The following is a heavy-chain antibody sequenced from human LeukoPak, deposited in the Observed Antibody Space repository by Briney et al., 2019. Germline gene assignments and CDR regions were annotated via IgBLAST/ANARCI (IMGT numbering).Heavy chain of an antibody. D-gene: IGHD3-10*02. J-gene: IGHJ6*04. CDR3: AELGITMIGGV. Sequence: GESLRLSCAASGFTFSDFYMSWIRQAPGKGLEWVSYISGIGSTIYYADSVKGRFTISRDNAKNSLYLQMNSLRAEDTAVYYCAELGITMIGGVWGKGTTVTISS. V-gene: IGHV3-11*04. CDR1: GFTFSDFY. CDR2: ISGIGSTI.